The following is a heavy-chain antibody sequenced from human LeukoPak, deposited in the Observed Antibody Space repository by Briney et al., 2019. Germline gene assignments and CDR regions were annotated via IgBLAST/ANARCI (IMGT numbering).Heavy chain of an antibody. CDR1: GFTFSSYA. V-gene: IGHV3-30*14. CDR2: ISYDGSNK. J-gene: IGHJ4*02. Sequence: GRSLRLSCAASGFTFSSYAMHWVRQAPGKGLEWVAVISYDGSNKYYADSVKGRFTISRDNSKNTLYLQMNSLRAEDTAVYYCARGPSGYHNTGGQGTLVTVSS. D-gene: IGHD5-12*01. CDR3: ARGPSGYHNT.